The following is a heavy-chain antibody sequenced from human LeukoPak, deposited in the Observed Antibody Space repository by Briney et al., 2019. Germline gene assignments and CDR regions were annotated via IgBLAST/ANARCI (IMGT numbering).Heavy chain of an antibody. CDR3: ARDTRRVGAILDY. V-gene: IGHV4-61*08. D-gene: IGHD1-26*01. CDR1: GGSISSGDYY. CDR2: IYYSGST. J-gene: IGHJ4*02. Sequence: SQTLSLTCTVSGGSISSGDYYWSWIRQPPGKGLEGIGYIYYSGSTNYNPSLKSRVTISVDTSKNQFSLKLSSVTAADTAVYYCARDTRRVGAILDYWGQGTLVTVSS.